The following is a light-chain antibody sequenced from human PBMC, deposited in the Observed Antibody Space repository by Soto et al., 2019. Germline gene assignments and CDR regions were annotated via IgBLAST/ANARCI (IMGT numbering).Light chain of an antibody. CDR2: EVN. J-gene: IGLJ1*01. CDR1: NSDIGDWNY. V-gene: IGLV2-14*01. CDR3: SSFSSGTTLFV. Sequence: QSVLTQPASVSGSPGQSITISCTGANSDIGDWNYVSWYQQYPGKAPKVIIYEVNYRPSGVSYRFSGSKSGNTASLTISGLRAEDDADYYCSSFSSGTTLFVFGGGTKVTVL.